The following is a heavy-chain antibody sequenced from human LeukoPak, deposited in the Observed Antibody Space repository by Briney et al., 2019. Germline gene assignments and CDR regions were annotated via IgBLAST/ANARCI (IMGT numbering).Heavy chain of an antibody. CDR1: GFTFSSYA. V-gene: IGHV3-30*18. D-gene: IGHD3-10*01. CDR2: ISYDGSNK. Sequence: PGGSLRLSCAASGFTFSSYAMSWVRQAPGKGLEWVAVISYDGSNKYYADSVKGRFTISRDNSKNTLYLQMNSLRAEDTAVYYCAKELFYGSGSYIAYWGQGTLVTVSS. J-gene: IGHJ4*02. CDR3: AKELFYGSGSYIAY.